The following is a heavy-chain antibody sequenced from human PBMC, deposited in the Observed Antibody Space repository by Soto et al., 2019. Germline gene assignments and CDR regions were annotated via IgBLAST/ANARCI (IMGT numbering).Heavy chain of an antibody. Sequence: GSLRLSCAASGFAFSRNWMTWVRQAPGKGLEWVANINQDGSQKYYVDSVKGRFTFSRDNAKNSLYLQMNSLRAEDTAVYYCASAARLGAFDILGQGTMVTVSS. J-gene: IGHJ3*02. CDR1: GFAFSRNW. CDR2: INQDGSQK. D-gene: IGHD3-16*01. CDR3: ASAARLGAFDI. V-gene: IGHV3-7*05.